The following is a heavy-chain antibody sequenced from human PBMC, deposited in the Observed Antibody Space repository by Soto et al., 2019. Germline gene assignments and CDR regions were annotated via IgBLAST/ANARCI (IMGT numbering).Heavy chain of an antibody. D-gene: IGHD6-19*01. CDR2: ISSNGGST. CDR3: ARAIYDGGWYYFDF. J-gene: IGHJ4*02. Sequence: EVQLVESGEGLVQPGGSLRLSCAASGFTFSSYAIHWVRQAPGKGLEYVSGISSNGGSTYYVDSVKGRFTISRDNSKNTLYLQMGSLRAEDMAVYYCARAIYDGGWYYFDFWGQGTLVTVSS. V-gene: IGHV3-64*02. CDR1: GFTFSSYA.